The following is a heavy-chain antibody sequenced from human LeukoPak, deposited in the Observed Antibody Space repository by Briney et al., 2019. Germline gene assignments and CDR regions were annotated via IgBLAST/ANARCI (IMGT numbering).Heavy chain of an antibody. V-gene: IGHV4-38-2*02. CDR2: IYHSGST. Sequence: SETLSLTCTVSGYSISSGYYWGWIRQPPGKGLEWIGSIYHSGSTYYNPSLKSRVTISVDTSKNQFSLKLSSVTAADTAVYYCARGGSYARFDYWGQGTLVTVSS. CDR1: GYSISSGYY. D-gene: IGHD1-26*01. CDR3: ARGGSYARFDY. J-gene: IGHJ4*02.